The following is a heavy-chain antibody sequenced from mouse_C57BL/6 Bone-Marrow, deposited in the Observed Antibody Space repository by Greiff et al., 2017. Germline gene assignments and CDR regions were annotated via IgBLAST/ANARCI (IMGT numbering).Heavy chain of an antibody. CDR1: GFTFSSYA. CDR3: ARENYSYYSDY. J-gene: IGHJ2*01. CDR2: ISDGGSYT. Sequence: EVMLVESGGGLVKPGGSLKLSCAASGFTFSSYAMSWVRQTPEKRLEWVATISDGGSYTYYPDNVKGRFTISRDNAKNNLYLQMSHLKSEDTAMYYCARENYSYYSDYWGQGTTLTVAA. V-gene: IGHV5-4*01. D-gene: IGHD2-12*01.